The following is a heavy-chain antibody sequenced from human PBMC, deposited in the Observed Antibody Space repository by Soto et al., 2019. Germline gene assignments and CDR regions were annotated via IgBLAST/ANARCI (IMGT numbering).Heavy chain of an antibody. V-gene: IGHV1-46*01. CDR1: GDTFTSYY. Sequence: QVQLVQSGAEVKRPGASVKVSCKAPGDTFTSYYLNWVRQAPGQGLEWMGVINPHGGSTKSAQKFQGRITMTRDTSRITVYMELSSLRSDDTAIYYCARSSGGNFGIIIEGSNWFDPWGQGTLVTVSS. D-gene: IGHD3-3*01. CDR2: INPHGGST. J-gene: IGHJ5*02. CDR3: ARSSGGNFGIIIEGSNWFDP.